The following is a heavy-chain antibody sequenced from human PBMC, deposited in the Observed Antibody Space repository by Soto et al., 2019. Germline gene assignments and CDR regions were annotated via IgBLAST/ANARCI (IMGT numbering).Heavy chain of an antibody. D-gene: IGHD4-17*01. Sequence: GGSLRLSCAASGFTVSSNYMSWVRQAQGKGLEWVSVNYSGGSTYYADSVKGRFTIARDNSKNTLYLQMNSLRAEDTAVYYGARETLKKTTYGKDVWGQGTTVTVSS. V-gene: IGHV3-53*01. J-gene: IGHJ6*02. CDR2: NYSGGST. CDR3: ARETLKKTTYGKDV. CDR1: GFTVSSNY.